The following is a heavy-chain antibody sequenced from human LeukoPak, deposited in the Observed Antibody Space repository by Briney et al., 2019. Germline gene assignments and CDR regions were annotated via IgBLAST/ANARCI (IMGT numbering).Heavy chain of an antibody. CDR2: ISGSGGGT. D-gene: IGHD1-26*01. CDR3: AKDRGSSGRYYGMGV. CDR1: GFTFSTYA. J-gene: IGHJ6*02. V-gene: IGHV3-23*01. Sequence: GGSLRLSCAASGFTFSTYAMSWVRQAPAKGLEWVSGISGSGGGTDYADSVKGRFTISRDNSKNTLYLQMNSLRAEDTAVYYCAKDRGSSGRYYGMGVWGQGTTVTVS.